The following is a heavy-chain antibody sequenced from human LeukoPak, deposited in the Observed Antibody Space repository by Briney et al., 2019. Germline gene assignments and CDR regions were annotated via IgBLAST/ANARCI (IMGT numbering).Heavy chain of an antibody. D-gene: IGHD2-2*02. Sequence: SETLSLTCAVYGGSFSGYYWSWIRQPPGKGLEWIGEINHSGSTNYNPSLKSRVTISVDTSKNQFSLKLSSVTAADTAVYYCARGYCSSTSCYSPSYFDYWGQGTLVTVSS. CDR1: GGSFSGYY. CDR2: INHSGST. CDR3: ARGYCSSTSCYSPSYFDY. J-gene: IGHJ4*02. V-gene: IGHV4-34*01.